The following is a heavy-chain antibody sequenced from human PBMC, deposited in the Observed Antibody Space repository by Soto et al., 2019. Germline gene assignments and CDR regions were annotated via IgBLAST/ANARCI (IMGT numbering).Heavy chain of an antibody. V-gene: IGHV4-39*01. J-gene: IGHJ4*02. Sequence: SETLSLTCTVSGGSISSSSYYWGWIRQPPGKGLEWIGSIYYSGSTYYNPSLQSRVTMSVDTSMNQFSLELISVTAADTAVYYCARRSGGSIDYWGQGTLVTVSS. CDR3: ARRSGGSIDY. CDR1: GGSISSSSYY. CDR2: IYYSGST. D-gene: IGHD2-15*01.